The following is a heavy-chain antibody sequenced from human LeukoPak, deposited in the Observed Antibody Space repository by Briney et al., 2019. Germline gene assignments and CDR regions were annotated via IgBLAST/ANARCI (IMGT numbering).Heavy chain of an antibody. CDR1: GFTFSSYG. Sequence: GGSLRLSCAASGFTFSSYGMNWVRQAPGKGLEGVSSISGSSTYIYYADSVKGRFTISRDNAKNSLYLQMNSLRAEDTTVYYCARDRFGTSLDAFDIWGQGTMVSVSS. D-gene: IGHD2-2*01. CDR3: ARDRFGTSLDAFDI. CDR2: ISGSSTYI. V-gene: IGHV3-21*01. J-gene: IGHJ3*02.